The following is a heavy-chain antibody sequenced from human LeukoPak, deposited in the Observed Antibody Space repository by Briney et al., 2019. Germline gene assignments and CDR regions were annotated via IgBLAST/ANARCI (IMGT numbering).Heavy chain of an antibody. J-gene: IGHJ4*02. Sequence: SQTLSLTCTVSGGSISSGGYYWSWIRQHPGKGLEWIGYIYYSGSTYYNPSLKSRVTISVDTSKNQFSLKLSSVTATDTAVYYCARSPLYHGVCYTRGYWLDYWGQGTLVTVSS. V-gene: IGHV4-31*03. D-gene: IGHD2-8*01. CDR2: IYYSGST. CDR1: GGSISSGGYY. CDR3: ARSPLYHGVCYTRGYWLDY.